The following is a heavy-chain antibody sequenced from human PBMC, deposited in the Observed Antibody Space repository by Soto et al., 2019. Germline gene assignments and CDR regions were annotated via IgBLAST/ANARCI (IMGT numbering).Heavy chain of an antibody. CDR2: IYHSGST. V-gene: IGHV4-4*02. CDR3: ARDLQWLVPTRAFDI. CDR1: GGSISSSNW. D-gene: IGHD6-19*01. Sequence: QVQLQESGPGLVKPSGTLSLTCAVSGGSISSSNWWSWVRQPPGKGLEWIGEIYHSGSTNYNPSLKRRVTISVDKSKNQFSLKLSSVTAADTAVYYCARDLQWLVPTRAFDIWGQGTMVTVSS. J-gene: IGHJ3*02.